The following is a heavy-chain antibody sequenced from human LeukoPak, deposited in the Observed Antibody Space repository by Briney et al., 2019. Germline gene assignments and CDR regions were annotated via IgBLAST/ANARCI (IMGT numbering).Heavy chain of an antibody. CDR2: ISESGGST. D-gene: IGHD3-10*01. V-gene: IGHV3-23*01. CDR1: GFTFSTSA. J-gene: IGHJ4*02. CDR3: AKGSF. Sequence: GGSLRLSCVVSGFTFSTSAMSWVRQAPGKGLEWVSGISESGGSTYYADSVKGRFTSSRDNSKNTLYLQMNNLRAEDTAAYYCAKGSFWGQGTLVTVAS.